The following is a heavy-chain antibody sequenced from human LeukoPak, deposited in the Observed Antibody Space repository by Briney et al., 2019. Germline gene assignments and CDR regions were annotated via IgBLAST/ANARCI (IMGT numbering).Heavy chain of an antibody. CDR3: ARVGNGDYRYYFYMDV. J-gene: IGHJ6*03. Sequence: GGSLRLSCAASGFTFSDYYMSWIRQAPGKGLEWVSYISSSGSTIYYADSVKGRFTISRDNAKNSLYLQMNSLRAEDTAVYYCARVGNGDYRYYFYMDVWGKGTTVTISS. CDR2: ISSSGSTI. V-gene: IGHV3-11*01. D-gene: IGHD4-17*01. CDR1: GFTFSDYY.